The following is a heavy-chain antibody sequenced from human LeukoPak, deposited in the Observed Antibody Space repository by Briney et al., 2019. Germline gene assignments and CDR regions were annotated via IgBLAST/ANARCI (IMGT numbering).Heavy chain of an antibody. CDR2: IYYSGST. D-gene: IGHD3-22*01. V-gene: IGHV4-59*12. CDR3: ARDSDYYDSSGYYS. Sequence: SESLSLTCTVSGGSISSYYWSWIRQPPGKGLEWIGYIYYSGSTNYNPSLKSRVTISVDTSKNQFSLKLSSVTAADTAVYYCARDSDYYDSSGYYSWGQGTLVTVSS. J-gene: IGHJ4*02. CDR1: GGSISSYY.